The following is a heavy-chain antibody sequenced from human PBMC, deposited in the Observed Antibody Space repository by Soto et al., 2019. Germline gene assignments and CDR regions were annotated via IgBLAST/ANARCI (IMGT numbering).Heavy chain of an antibody. CDR2: IYYSGST. CDR1: GGSVSSGSYY. CDR3: ARDLGARRWYYYGMDV. Sequence: QVQLQESGPGLVKPSETLSLTCTVSGGSVSSGSYYWSWIRQPPGKGLEWIGYIYYSGSTNYNPSLKSRVTISVDTSKNQFSLKLSSVTAADTAVYYCARDLGARRWYYYGMDVWGQGTTVTVSS. J-gene: IGHJ6*02. V-gene: IGHV4-61*01. D-gene: IGHD3-16*01.